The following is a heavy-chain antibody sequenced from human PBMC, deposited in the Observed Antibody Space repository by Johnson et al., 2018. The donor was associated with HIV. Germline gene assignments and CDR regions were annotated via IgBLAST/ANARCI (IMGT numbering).Heavy chain of an antibody. CDR1: GFTFDANG. V-gene: IGHV3-20*04. CDR2: INWNGDHT. Sequence: VQLVESGGGVVRPVGSLRPSCAASGFTFDANGLNWISQAPGKGLLWVTGINWNGDHTGYADSVQGRFTISSDNSKNTLYLQRNSLRAEDTAGYYCARNRPVSYGYRGAFDFWGQGTMVTVSS. CDR3: ARNRPVSYGYRGAFDF. J-gene: IGHJ3*01. D-gene: IGHD5-18*01.